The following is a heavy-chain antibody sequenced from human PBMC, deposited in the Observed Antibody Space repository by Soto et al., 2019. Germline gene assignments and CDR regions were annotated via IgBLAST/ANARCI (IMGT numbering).Heavy chain of an antibody. V-gene: IGHV1-18*04. D-gene: IGHD2-8*01. CDR1: GYTFTSYG. Sequence: QVQLVQSGGEVTKPGASVKVSCKSSGYTFTSYGVSWVRQAPGQGLEWLGWISVYTGNTKQAQKFKDRVTLTTAADTSTAYLELRNLRSDDTAVYYCARDRCTTDKCYTHHFDVWGQGTTVTVSS. CDR2: ISVYTGNT. CDR3: ARDRCTTDKCYTHHFDV. J-gene: IGHJ6*02.